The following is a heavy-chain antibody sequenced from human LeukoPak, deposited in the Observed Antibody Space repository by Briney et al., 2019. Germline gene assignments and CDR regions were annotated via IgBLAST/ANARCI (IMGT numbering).Heavy chain of an antibody. CDR2: IDWDDDK. CDR3: ARTCPYYYDNSGYPDY. J-gene: IGHJ4*02. Sequence: SGPTLVNPTQPLTLTCTFSGFSLSTSGMCVSWIRQPPVKALEWLAHIDWDDDKYYSTSLKARLTISKDTSKNQVVLTMTNMDPVDTATYYCARTCPYYYDNSGYPDYWGQGTLVTVSS. V-gene: IGHV2-70*01. CDR1: GFSLSTSGMC. D-gene: IGHD3-22*01.